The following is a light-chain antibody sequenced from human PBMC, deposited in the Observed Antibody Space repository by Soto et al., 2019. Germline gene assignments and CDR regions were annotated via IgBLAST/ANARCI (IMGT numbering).Light chain of an antibody. CDR2: AAS. Sequence: AIPLTQSPSSLSASVGDRDTITCRASQDIGIYLAWYQQKPGKAPNLLIYAASSLQRGVPSRFSGSGSGTDFTLTISSLQSEDFAVYYCQQYNNWPPWTFGQGTKVDI. J-gene: IGKJ1*01. V-gene: IGKV1D-13*01. CDR1: QDIGIY. CDR3: QQYNNWPPWT.